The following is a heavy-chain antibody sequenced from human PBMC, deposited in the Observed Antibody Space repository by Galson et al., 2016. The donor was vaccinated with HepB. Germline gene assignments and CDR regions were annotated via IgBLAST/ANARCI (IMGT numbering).Heavy chain of an antibody. Sequence: LSLTCSVSDGSIRSGGYYGSWIRQHPGKGLEWIGYISNTGGTQYNPSLKSRVTISLDTSKNHFSLRLSSVTAADTAVYYCARDGTLSGSYYHFYGMDVWGQGTTVTVSS. D-gene: IGHD1-26*01. J-gene: IGHJ6*02. CDR3: ARDGTLSGSYYHFYGMDV. CDR2: ISNTGGT. V-gene: IGHV4-31*03. CDR1: DGSIRSGGYY.